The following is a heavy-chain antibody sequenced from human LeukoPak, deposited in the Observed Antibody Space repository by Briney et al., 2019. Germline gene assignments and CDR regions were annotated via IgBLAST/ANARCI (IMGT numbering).Heavy chain of an antibody. CDR1: GFTFSSYS. D-gene: IGHD6-19*01. Sequence: PGGSLRLSCAASGFTFSSYSMNWIRQAPGKGLEWVSSISSSSSYIYYADSVKGRFTISRDNAKNSLYLQMNSLRAEDTAVYYCARDPGLYSSGSRATTYYGMDVWGQGTTVTVSS. CDR3: ARDPGLYSSGSRATTYYGMDV. CDR2: ISSSSSYI. V-gene: IGHV3-21*01. J-gene: IGHJ6*02.